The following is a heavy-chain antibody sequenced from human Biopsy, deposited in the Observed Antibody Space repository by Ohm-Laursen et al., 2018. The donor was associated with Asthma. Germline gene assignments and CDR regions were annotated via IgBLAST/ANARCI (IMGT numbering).Heavy chain of an antibody. CDR1: GGSISSYY. D-gene: IGHD6-6*01. J-gene: IGHJ4*02. Sequence: SDTLSLTCTVSGGSISSYYWSWIRQPPGKGLEWIGYIYYSGSTNYNPSLKSRVTISVDTSRNQFSLKLSPVTAADTAVYYCARGGWGQLGLGYWGQGTLVTVSS. V-gene: IGHV4-59*07. CDR2: IYYSGST. CDR3: ARGGWGQLGLGY.